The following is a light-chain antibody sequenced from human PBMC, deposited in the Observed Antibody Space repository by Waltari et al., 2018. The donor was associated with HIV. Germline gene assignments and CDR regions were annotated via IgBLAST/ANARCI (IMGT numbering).Light chain of an antibody. V-gene: IGLV2-8*01. Sequence: QSALTQPPSASGSPGQSVTISCTGTGSDVGGYNYFSWYQQHPGKAPKLMIYEVSKRPSGVPDRFSGSKSGNTASLTVSGLQAEDEADYYCSSYAGSNNLVFGGGTKLTVL. CDR1: GSDVGGYNY. J-gene: IGLJ2*01. CDR3: SSYAGSNNLV. CDR2: EVS.